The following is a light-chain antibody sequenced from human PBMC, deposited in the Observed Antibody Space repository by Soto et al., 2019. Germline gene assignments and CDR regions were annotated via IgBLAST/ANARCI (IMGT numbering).Light chain of an antibody. CDR2: GAS. Sequence: GAGTLNRTERATLSYKTSHSVDSTQLAWYQQKPGQAPRLLIYGASGRATGIPDRFGGSGSGTDFTLTISSLELYGFGVHYCQQRRNGLPSTTFGPGTRLEIK. J-gene: IGKJ5*01. CDR3: QQRRNGLPSTT. V-gene: IGKV3D-20*02. CDR1: HSVDSTQ.